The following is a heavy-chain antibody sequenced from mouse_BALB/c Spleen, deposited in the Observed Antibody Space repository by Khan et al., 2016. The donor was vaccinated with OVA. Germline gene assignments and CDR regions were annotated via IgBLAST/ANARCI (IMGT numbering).Heavy chain of an antibody. V-gene: IGHV1-53*01. J-gene: IGHJ3*01. CDR2: ITPSNGGT. Sequence: QVQLQQSGTELVKPGASVRLSCKASGYTFTSYQMYWVKQRPGQGLEWIGEITPSNGGTNCNEKFKSKATLTVDESSSTALMQLSSLTYEDSAVYYCIRGGYGGFAYWGQGTLVTVSA. CDR1: GYTFTSYQ. CDR3: IRGGYGGFAY. D-gene: IGHD3-1*01.